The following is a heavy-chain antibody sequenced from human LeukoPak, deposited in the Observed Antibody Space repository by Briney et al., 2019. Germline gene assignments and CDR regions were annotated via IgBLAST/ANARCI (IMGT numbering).Heavy chain of an antibody. V-gene: IGHV3-30*18. J-gene: IGHJ4*02. Sequence: PGRSLRLSCAASGFTFSSYGMHCVRQAPGKGLGWGAVISYDGSNKYYTDSVKGRFTISRDNSKNTLYLQMNSRRAEDTAVYSWGKDPVGGVIVYYFDYWGQGTSVTV. CDR1: GFTFSSYG. CDR2: ISYDGSNK. D-gene: IGHD3-16*02. CDR3: GKDPVGGVIVYYFDY.